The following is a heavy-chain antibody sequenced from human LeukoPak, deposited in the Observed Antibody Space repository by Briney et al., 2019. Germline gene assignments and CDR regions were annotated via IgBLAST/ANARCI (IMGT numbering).Heavy chain of an antibody. Sequence: GASVKVSCKASGGTFTNSAINWVRQAPGQGLEWMGWINPNSGGTNYAQKFQGRVTMTRDTSISTAYMELSRLRSDDTAVYYCARPLLPYCTNGVCYEAGRLWFDPWGQGTLVTVSS. CDR1: GGTFTNSA. CDR3: ARPLLPYCTNGVCYEAGRLWFDP. V-gene: IGHV1-2*02. CDR2: INPNSGGT. D-gene: IGHD2-8*01. J-gene: IGHJ5*02.